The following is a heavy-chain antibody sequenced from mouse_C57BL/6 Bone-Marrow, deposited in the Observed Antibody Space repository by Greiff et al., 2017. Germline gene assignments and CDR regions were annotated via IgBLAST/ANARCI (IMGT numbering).Heavy chain of an antibody. D-gene: IGHD2-3*01. J-gene: IGHJ3*01. CDR3: AREDDGYYGFAY. Sequence: QVQLQQPGAELVMPGASVKLSCKASGYTFTSYWMHWVKQRPGQGLEWIGEIDPSDSYTNYNQKFKGKSTLTVDKSSSTAYMQLSSLTSEDSAVYYCAREDDGYYGFAYWGQGTLVTVSA. CDR2: IDPSDSYT. CDR1: GYTFTSYW. V-gene: IGHV1-69*01.